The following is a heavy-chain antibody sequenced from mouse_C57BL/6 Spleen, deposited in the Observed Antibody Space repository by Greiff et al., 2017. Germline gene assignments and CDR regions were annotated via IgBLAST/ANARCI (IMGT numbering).Heavy chain of an antibody. V-gene: IGHV1-50*01. CDR1: GYTFTSYW. CDR2: IDPSDSYT. CDR3: ARSNYYGSSRDY. D-gene: IGHD1-1*01. Sequence: QVQLQQPGAELVKPGASVKLSCKASGYTFTSYWMQWVKQRPGQGLEWIGEIDPSDSYTNYNQKFKGKATLTVDTSSSTAYMQLSSLTSEDSAVYYCARSNYYGSSRDYWGQGTTLTVSS. J-gene: IGHJ2*01.